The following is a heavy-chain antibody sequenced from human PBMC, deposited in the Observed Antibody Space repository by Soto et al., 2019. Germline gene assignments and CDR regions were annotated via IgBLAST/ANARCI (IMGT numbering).Heavy chain of an antibody. Sequence: QVQLVESGGGVVQPGRSLRLSCAASGFTFSSYAMHWVRQAPGKGLEWVAVISYDGSNKYYADSVKGRFTISRDNSKNTLYLQMNSLRAEDTAVYYCARDKYIGPTAKYYYYGMDVWGQGTTVTVSS. CDR2: ISYDGSNK. V-gene: IGHV3-30-3*01. J-gene: IGHJ6*02. CDR1: GFTFSSYA. CDR3: ARDKYIGPTAKYYYYGMDV. D-gene: IGHD4-17*01.